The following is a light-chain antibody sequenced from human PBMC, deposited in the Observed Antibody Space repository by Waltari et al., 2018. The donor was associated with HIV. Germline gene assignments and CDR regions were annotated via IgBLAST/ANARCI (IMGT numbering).Light chain of an antibody. CDR1: QTISKF. CDR2: IAS. Sequence: DIQMTQSPSSLSASVGDRVTVSCRANQTISKFLNWYQHKPGKAPNLLISIASNLHGGVPARFGGSGSGTDFALTISSLQPEDFAVYYCQQTNSAPWTFGQGTKIDIK. J-gene: IGKJ1*01. V-gene: IGKV1-39*01. CDR3: QQTNSAPWT.